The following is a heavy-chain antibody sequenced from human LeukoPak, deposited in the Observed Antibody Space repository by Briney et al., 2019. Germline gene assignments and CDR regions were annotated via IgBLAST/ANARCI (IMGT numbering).Heavy chain of an antibody. CDR2: INPNSGGT. CDR1: GYTFTGYY. Sequence: ASVKVSCKASGYTFTGYYMHWVRQAPGQGLERMGWINPNSGGTNYAQKFQGRVTMTRDTSISTAYMELSRLRSDDTAVYYCARAGDSSGWYMNWFDPWGQGTLVTVSS. D-gene: IGHD6-19*01. J-gene: IGHJ5*02. V-gene: IGHV1-2*02. CDR3: ARAGDSSGWYMNWFDP.